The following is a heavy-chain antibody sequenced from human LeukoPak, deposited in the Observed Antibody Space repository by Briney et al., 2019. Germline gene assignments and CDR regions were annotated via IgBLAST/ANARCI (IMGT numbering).Heavy chain of an antibody. CDR3: TRGLGAFDAFDI. D-gene: IGHD3-10*01. V-gene: IGHV3-48*04. CDR1: GFTFSSYS. Sequence: GGSLRLSCAASGFTFSSYSMNWVRQAPGKGLEWVSYISSSSSTIYYADSVKGRFTISRDNAKNSLYLQMNSLRAEDTAVYYCTRGLGAFDAFDIWGQGTMVTVSS. J-gene: IGHJ3*02. CDR2: ISSSSSTI.